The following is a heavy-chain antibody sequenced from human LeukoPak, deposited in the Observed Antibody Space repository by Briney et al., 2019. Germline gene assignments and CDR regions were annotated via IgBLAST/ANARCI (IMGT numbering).Heavy chain of an antibody. CDR2: IYYSGGNT. CDR1: GFSFSTHA. J-gene: IGHJ4*02. Sequence: GGSLRLSCAASGFSFSTHAMSWVRQAPGKGLEWVSTIYYSGGNTYSADSVKGRFTISGDNAKNMLYLQMNSLRAEDTAIYYCAKDQGQAVVPRRFDYWGQGTLVTVSS. V-gene: IGHV3-23*01. CDR3: AKDQGQAVVPRRFDY. D-gene: IGHD4-23*01.